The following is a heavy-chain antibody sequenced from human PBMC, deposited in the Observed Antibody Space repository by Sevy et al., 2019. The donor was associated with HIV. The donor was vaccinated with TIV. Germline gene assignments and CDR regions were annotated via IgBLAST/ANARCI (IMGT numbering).Heavy chain of an antibody. J-gene: IGHJ6*02. CDR3: AKDCGYYVLYYYGMDV. D-gene: IGHD3-22*01. Sequence: GGCLRLSCAASGFTFSSYGMHWVRQAPGKGLEWVAVISYDGSNKYYADSVKGRFTISRDNSKNTLYLLMNSLRAEDMAVYYCAKDCGYYVLYYYGMDVWGQGTTVTVSS. CDR2: ISYDGSNK. V-gene: IGHV3-30*18. CDR1: GFTFSSYG.